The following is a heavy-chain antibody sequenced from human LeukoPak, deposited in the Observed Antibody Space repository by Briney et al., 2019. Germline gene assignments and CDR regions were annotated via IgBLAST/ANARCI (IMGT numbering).Heavy chain of an antibody. CDR3: ARDRRWLQKTNAFDI. CDR1: GGSISSYY. D-gene: IGHD5-24*01. CDR2: IYYSGST. Sequence: SETLSLTCTVSGGSISSYYWSWIRQPPGKGLEWIGYIYYSGSTNYNPSLKSRVTISVDTSKNQFSLKLSSVTAADTAVYYCARDRRWLQKTNAFDIWGQGTMVTVSS. V-gene: IGHV4-59*12. J-gene: IGHJ3*02.